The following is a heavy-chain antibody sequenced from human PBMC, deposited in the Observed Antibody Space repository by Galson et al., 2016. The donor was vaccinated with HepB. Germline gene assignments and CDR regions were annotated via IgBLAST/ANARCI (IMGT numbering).Heavy chain of an antibody. CDR3: AKDPAFTDAFDI. Sequence: SLRLSCAASGFSFSGSPMSWVRQGPGKGLEWVSTINVYDEDTHYADSVKGRFTISRDNSKSTLHLQMSNLRAEDTALYYCAKDPAFTDAFDIRGPGTMVTVSS. V-gene: IGHV3-23*01. CDR2: INVYDEDT. CDR1: GFSFSGSP. J-gene: IGHJ3*02.